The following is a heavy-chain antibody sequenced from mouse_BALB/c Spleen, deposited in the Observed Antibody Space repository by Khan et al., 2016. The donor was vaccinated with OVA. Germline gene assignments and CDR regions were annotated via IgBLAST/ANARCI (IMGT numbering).Heavy chain of an antibody. Sequence: VQLQQSGAELVRSGASVKLSCTASGFNIKDYYIHWMKQRPKQGLEWIGWIDTENGDTECAPKFQGKATMTADISSNTAYLLLSSLTYEDTAVYYCSAAKLSRWFASWGQGTLVTVSA. CDR3: SAAKLSRWFAS. D-gene: IGHD1-3*01. J-gene: IGHJ3*01. CDR1: GFNIKDYY. V-gene: IGHV14-4*02. CDR2: IDTENGDT.